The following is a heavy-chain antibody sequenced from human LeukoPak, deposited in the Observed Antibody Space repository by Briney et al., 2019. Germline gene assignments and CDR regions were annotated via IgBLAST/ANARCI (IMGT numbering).Heavy chain of an antibody. CDR1: GFTFSSYA. D-gene: IGHD2-15*01. CDR2: ISGSGGST. J-gene: IGHJ4*02. V-gene: IGHV3-23*01. Sequence: GGSLRLSCAASGFTFSSYAMSRVRQAPGKGLEWVSAISGSGGSTYYADSVKGRFTISRDNSKSTLYLQMNSLRAEDTAVYYCAKDPRGDCSGGSCYYLDYWGQGTLVTVSS. CDR3: AKDPRGDCSGGSCYYLDY.